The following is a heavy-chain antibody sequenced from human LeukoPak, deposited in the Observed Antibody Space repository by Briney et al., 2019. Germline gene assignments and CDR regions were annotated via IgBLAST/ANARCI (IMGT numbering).Heavy chain of an antibody. D-gene: IGHD6-19*01. Sequence: SETLSLTCAVYGGSFSGYYWSWIRQHPGKGLEWIGEINHSGSTNYNPSLKSRVTISVDTSKNQFFLKLSSVTAADTAVYYCARGQKQWDWFDPWGQGTLVTVSS. J-gene: IGHJ5*02. CDR1: GGSFSGYY. V-gene: IGHV4-34*01. CDR2: INHSGST. CDR3: ARGQKQWDWFDP.